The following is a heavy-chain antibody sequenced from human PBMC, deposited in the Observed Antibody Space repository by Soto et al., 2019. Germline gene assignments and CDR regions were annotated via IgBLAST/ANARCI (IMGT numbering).Heavy chain of an antibody. Sequence: QVQLQESGPGLVEPSQTLSLTCTVSGGSISSGGYYWSWIRQHPGQGLEWIGYIYDSGSTYYNPSLKSRVVISVDTSNNQFSLKLNSVTAADTAVYYCARIYGSGSPFDYWGQGTLVTVSS. D-gene: IGHD3-10*01. V-gene: IGHV4-31*03. J-gene: IGHJ4*02. CDR1: GGSISSGGYY. CDR2: IYDSGST. CDR3: ARIYGSGSPFDY.